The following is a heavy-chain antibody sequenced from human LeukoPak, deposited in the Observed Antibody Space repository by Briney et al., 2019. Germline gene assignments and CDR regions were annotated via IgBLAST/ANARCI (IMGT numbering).Heavy chain of an antibody. CDR2: INSDRISI. V-gene: IGHV3-74*01. CDR3: ARGHVAGSDRHWDY. CDR1: DFSFSSLC. J-gene: IGHJ4*02. Sequence: GGSLRLSCATSDFSFSSLCMHRIRQAPAQGLVWVSRINSDRISISYANPVKGRFTISRDNAKNTVYLQMNSLRAEDTAVYYCARGHVAGSDRHWDYWGQGALVTVSS. D-gene: IGHD6-19*01.